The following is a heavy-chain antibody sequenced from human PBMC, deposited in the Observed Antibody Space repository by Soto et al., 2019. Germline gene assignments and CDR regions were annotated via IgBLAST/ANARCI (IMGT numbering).Heavy chain of an antibody. Sequence: QVQLQESGPGLVKPSQTLSLTCTISGGSISSGGYYWSWIRQHPGKGLEWIGYIYYSGSTYYNPSLKSRFTRSVDTSKNQFSLKLSSVTAADTAVYYCARVGTTVTTWGWFDPWGQGTLVTVSS. CDR1: GGSISSGGYY. D-gene: IGHD4-4*01. J-gene: IGHJ5*02. CDR3: ARVGTTVTTWGWFDP. CDR2: IYYSGST. V-gene: IGHV4-31*03.